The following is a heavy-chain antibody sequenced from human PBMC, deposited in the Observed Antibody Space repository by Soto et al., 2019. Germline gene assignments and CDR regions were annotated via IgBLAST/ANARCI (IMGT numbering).Heavy chain of an antibody. CDR2: INHSGST. Sequence: PSETLSLTCAVYGGSFSGYYWSWIRQPPGKGLEWIGEINHSGSTNYNPSLKSRVTISVDTSKNQFSLKLSSVTAADTAVYYCARGRNLSYQLVSDRKYYFDYWGQGTLVTVSS. CDR3: ARGRNLSYQLVSDRKYYFDY. J-gene: IGHJ4*02. V-gene: IGHV4-34*01. CDR1: GGSFSGYY. D-gene: IGHD2-2*01.